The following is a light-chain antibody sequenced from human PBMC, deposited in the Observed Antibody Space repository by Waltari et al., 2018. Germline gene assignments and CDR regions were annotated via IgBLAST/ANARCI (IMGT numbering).Light chain of an antibody. CDR1: SSDVGGYNA. J-gene: IGLJ2*01. Sequence: QSALTQPPSASGSPGQSVTISCTGTSSDVGGYNAVSWYQQHPGKAPKLMSYEVSKRPSGVPGRLSASESGNTAALNVSGLQAEDEADYYCSSYAGSNNLVFGGGTKLTVL. CDR2: EVS. V-gene: IGLV2-8*01. CDR3: SSYAGSNNLV.